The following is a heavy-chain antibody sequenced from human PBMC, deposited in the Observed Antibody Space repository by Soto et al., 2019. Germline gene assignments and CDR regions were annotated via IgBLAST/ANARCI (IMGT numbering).Heavy chain of an antibody. CDR3: ARAETYYYDSSGHYFHY. J-gene: IGHJ4*02. V-gene: IGHV3-48*02. CDR2: ISSSSSTI. D-gene: IGHD3-22*01. CDR1: GFTFSSYS. Sequence: EVQLVESGGGLVQPGGSLRLSCAASGFTFSSYSMNWVRQAPGKGLEWVSYISSSSSTIHYADSVKGRFTISSDTAKNSLYLQMISLRDEDTAVYYCARAETYYYDSSGHYFHYWGQGTLVTVSS.